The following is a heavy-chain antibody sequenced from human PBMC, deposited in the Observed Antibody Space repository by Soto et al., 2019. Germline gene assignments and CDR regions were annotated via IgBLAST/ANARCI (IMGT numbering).Heavy chain of an antibody. V-gene: IGHV1-18*04. J-gene: IGHJ5*02. Sequence: VKLSSEASGYTITSYGISWVRQAPGQGLEWMGWISAYNGNTNYAQKLQGRVTMTTDTSTSTAYMELRSLRSDDTAVYYCARDRRSYYDSRLFDPWGQGTLVTVSS. D-gene: IGHD3-22*01. CDR2: ISAYNGNT. CDR3: ARDRRSYYDSRLFDP. CDR1: GYTITSYG.